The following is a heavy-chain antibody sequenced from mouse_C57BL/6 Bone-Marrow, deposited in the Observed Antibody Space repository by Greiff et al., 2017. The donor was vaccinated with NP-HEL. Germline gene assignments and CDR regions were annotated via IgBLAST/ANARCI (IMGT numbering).Heavy chain of an antibody. CDR1: GFTFTDYY. CDR3: ARGLPYDYPRAMDY. J-gene: IGHJ4*01. V-gene: IGHV7-3*01. Sequence: EVQLVESGGGLVQPGGSLSLSCAASGFTFTDYYMSWVRQRPGKALEWLGFIRNKANGYNTEYSASVKGRFTISRDNSQSILYLQKKALRAEDSATYYGARGLPYDYPRAMDYWGQGTSVTVSS. D-gene: IGHD1-1*01. CDR2: IRNKANGYNT.